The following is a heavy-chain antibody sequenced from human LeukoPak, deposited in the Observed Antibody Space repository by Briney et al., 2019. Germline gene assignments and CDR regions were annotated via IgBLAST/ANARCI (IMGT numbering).Heavy chain of an antibody. D-gene: IGHD1-26*01. J-gene: IGHJ4*02. V-gene: IGHV3-30*04. CDR3: ARVAWPGAQYYFDY. CDR1: GFTFSSYA. CDR2: ISYDGSNK. Sequence: GSLRLSCAASGFTFSSYAMHWVRQAPGKGLEWVAVISYDGSNKYYADSVKGRFTISRDNSKNTLYLQMNSLRAEDTAVYYCARVAWPGAQYYFDYWGQGTLVTVSS.